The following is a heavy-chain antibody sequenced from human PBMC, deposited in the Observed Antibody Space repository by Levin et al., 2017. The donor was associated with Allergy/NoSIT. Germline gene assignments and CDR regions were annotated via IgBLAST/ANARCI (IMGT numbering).Heavy chain of an antibody. J-gene: IGHJ2*01. CDR3: AKRGSGRGWLIFPDWYFDL. CDR1: GFTFSSYA. Sequence: ETLSLTCAASGFTFSSYAMSWVRQAPGKGLEWVSAISGSGGSTYYADSVKGRFTISRDNSKNTLYLQMNSLRAEDTAVYYCAKRGSGRGWLIFPDWYFDLWGRGTLVTVSS. D-gene: IGHD3-3*01. CDR2: ISGSGGST. V-gene: IGHV3-23*01.